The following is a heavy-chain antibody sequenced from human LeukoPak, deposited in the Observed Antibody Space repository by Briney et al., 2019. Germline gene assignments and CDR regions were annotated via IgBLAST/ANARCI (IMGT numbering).Heavy chain of an antibody. CDR1: GGSINSYY. D-gene: IGHD2-21*01. Sequence: PSETLSLTCIVSGGSINSYYWSWIRQPPGKGPEWVAYIDDSGNTNYNPSLKSRVTISVDTSRNQFSLKVNYVTAADTAVYYCARHLAARLGGARFSDFWGQGTLVTVSS. CDR3: ARHLAARLGGARFSDF. V-gene: IGHV4-59*08. J-gene: IGHJ4*02. CDR2: IDDSGNT.